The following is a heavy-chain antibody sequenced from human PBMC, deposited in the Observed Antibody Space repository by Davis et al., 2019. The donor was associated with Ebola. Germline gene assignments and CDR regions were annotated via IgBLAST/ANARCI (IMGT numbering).Heavy chain of an antibody. CDR3: TRFSRGELENY. D-gene: IGHD3-10*01. Sequence: GESLKIPCAVPGFTFSNYWMTWVRLAPGRGLEWVANIRQDGSDKQYVGSVAGRFTVSRDNAKNSLYLQMNSLRVEETGVYYCTRFSRGELENYWGQGALVTVSS. J-gene: IGHJ4*02. V-gene: IGHV3-7*01. CDR1: GFTFSNYW. CDR2: IRQDGSDK.